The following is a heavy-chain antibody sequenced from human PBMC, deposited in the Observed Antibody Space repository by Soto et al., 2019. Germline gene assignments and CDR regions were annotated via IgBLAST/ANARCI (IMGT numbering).Heavy chain of an antibody. CDR3: TRDKYYYDSSIYLPSFDY. CDR2: IIPIFGTP. Sequence: GASVKVSCKASGGTSSNYVISWVRQAPGQGPEWMGGIIPIFGTPTYAQKFQGRVTITADDSTSTAYMELSSLRSEDTAVYYCTRDKYYYDSSIYLPSFDYWGQGTLVTVSS. J-gene: IGHJ4*02. V-gene: IGHV1-69*13. D-gene: IGHD3-22*01. CDR1: GGTSSNYV.